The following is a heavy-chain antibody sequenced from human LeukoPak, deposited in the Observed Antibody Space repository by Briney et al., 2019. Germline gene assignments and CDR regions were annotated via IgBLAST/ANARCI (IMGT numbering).Heavy chain of an antibody. Sequence: SETLSLTCAVYGGSFSGYYWSWIRQPPGKGLEWIGEINHSGSTNYNPSLKSRVTISVDTSKNQFSLKLSSVTAADTAVYYCARHPRFPRYDSSGPYYFDYWGQGTLVTVSS. D-gene: IGHD3-22*01. V-gene: IGHV4-34*01. CDR2: INHSGST. CDR3: ARHPRFPRYDSSGPYYFDY. CDR1: GGSFSGYY. J-gene: IGHJ4*02.